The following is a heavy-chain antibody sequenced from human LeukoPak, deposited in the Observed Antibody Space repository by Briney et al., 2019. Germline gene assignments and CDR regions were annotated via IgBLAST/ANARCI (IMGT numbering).Heavy chain of an antibody. CDR3: ASTKQWTHDAFDI. CDR2: ISGSGGST. D-gene: IGHD6-19*01. J-gene: IGHJ3*02. Sequence: PGGSLRLSCAASGFTFSSYAMSWVRQAPGKGLEWVSAISGSGGSTYYADSVKGRFTISRDNSKNTLYLQMNSLRAEDTAVYYCASTKQWTHDAFDIWGQGTMVTVSS. CDR1: GFTFSSYA. V-gene: IGHV3-23*01.